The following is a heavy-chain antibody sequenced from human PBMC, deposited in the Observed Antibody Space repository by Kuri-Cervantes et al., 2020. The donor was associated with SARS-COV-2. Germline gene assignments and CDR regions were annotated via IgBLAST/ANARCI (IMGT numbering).Heavy chain of an antibody. CDR3: AKEYGDYFRPRNNFEY. Sequence: GGALKTSCTASAVTFSSYTMNWVRQAPGKGLEWVSSISSSSSYIYYADSVKGRFTISRDNAKNSLYLQMNSLSAEDTAVYYCAKEYGDYFRPRNNFEYWGQGTLVTVSS. CDR1: AVTFSSYT. D-gene: IGHD4-17*01. V-gene: IGHV3-21*01. J-gene: IGHJ4*02. CDR2: ISSSSSYI.